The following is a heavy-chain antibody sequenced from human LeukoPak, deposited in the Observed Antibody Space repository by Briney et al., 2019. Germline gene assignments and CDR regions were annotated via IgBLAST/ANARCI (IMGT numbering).Heavy chain of an antibody. Sequence: SETLSLTCAVYGGSFSGYYWSWIRQPPGKGLEWIGEINHSGSTNYNPSLKSRATISVDTSKNQFSLKLSSVTAADTAVYYCAGLFDYGDSHYYYYYMDVWGKGTTVTVSS. CDR3: AGLFDYGDSHYYYYYMDV. J-gene: IGHJ6*03. V-gene: IGHV4-34*01. D-gene: IGHD4-17*01. CDR2: INHSGST. CDR1: GGSFSGYY.